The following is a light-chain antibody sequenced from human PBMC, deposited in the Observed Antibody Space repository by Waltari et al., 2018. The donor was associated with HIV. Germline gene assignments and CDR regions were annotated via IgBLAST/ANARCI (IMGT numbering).Light chain of an antibody. J-gene: IGKJ5*01. CDR3: QQRSNWPIT. V-gene: IGKV3-11*01. CDR1: QSVNSY. CDR2: DAS. Sequence: EIVLTQSPTTLSLSPGERATLSCRASQSVNSYLAWHQQKPGQPPRLLIYDASNRAAGIPARFSGSGSGTDFTLTMSSLEPEDFAVYYCQQRSNWPITFGQGTRLEMK.